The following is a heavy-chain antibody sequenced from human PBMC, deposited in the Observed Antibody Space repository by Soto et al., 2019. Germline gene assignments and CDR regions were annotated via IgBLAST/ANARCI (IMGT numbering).Heavy chain of an antibody. CDR3: ARGQSIVLMVYVANWVDP. CDR2: INHSGST. D-gene: IGHD2-8*01. V-gene: IGHV4-34*01. CDR1: GGSFSGYY. J-gene: IGHJ5*02. Sequence: SETLSLTCAVYGGSFSGYYWSWIRQPPGKGLEWIGEINHSGSTNYNPSLKSRVTISVDTSKNQFSLKLSSVTAADTAVYYRARGQSIVLMVYVANWVDPWGQGTLVTASS.